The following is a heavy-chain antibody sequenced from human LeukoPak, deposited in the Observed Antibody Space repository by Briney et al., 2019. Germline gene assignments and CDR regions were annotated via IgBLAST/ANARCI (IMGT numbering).Heavy chain of an antibody. CDR1: GFTVSSNY. CDR2: IYSGGST. Sequence: PGGSLRLSCAASGFTVSSNYMSWVRQAPGKGLEWVSVIYSGGSTYYADSVKGRFTISRDNSKNTLYLQMNSLRAEDTAVYYCARGRDGYNYPLRDDAFDIWGQGTMVTVSS. D-gene: IGHD5-24*01. J-gene: IGHJ3*02. CDR3: ARGRDGYNYPLRDDAFDI. V-gene: IGHV3-53*01.